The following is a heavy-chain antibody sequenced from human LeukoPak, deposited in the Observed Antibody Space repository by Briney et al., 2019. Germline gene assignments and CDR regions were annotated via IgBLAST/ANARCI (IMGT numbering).Heavy chain of an antibody. D-gene: IGHD1-26*01. CDR3: ARERYGSFGGSQGAFDI. V-gene: IGHV4-59*01. J-gene: IGHJ3*02. CDR1: GGSISSYY. Sequence: PSETLSLTCTAPGGSISSYYWSWIRQPPGKGLEWIGYIYYSGSTNYNPSLKSRVTISVDTTKNQFSLKLSSVTAADTAVYYCARERYGSFGGSQGAFDIWGQGTMVTVSS. CDR2: IYYSGST.